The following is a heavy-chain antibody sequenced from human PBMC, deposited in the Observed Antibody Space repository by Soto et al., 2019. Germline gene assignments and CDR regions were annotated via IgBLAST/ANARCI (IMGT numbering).Heavy chain of an antibody. D-gene: IGHD2-2*01. V-gene: IGHV1-69*13. CDR1: GCTFSNYT. CDR3: ARSSPYIVVRKPTGNQDYYGMDV. J-gene: IGHJ6*01. Sequence: SVKVSCKASGCTFSNYTISWVRQGRGQGLEWMGGIIPVFGTTDYEQKFQGRVTITADGSTSTAYMKLSSLRSADTAVYYCARSSPYIVVRKPTGNQDYYGMDVWGQGTTVIVSS. CDR2: IIPVFGTT.